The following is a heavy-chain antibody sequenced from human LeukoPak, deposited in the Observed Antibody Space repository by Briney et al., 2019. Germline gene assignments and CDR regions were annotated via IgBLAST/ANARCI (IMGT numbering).Heavy chain of an antibody. CDR1: GSTFTSYG. CDR3: ARTELGYCSGGSCRLDYYYYGMDV. CDR2: ISAYNGNT. Sequence: ASVKVSCKASGSTFTSYGISWVRQAPGQGLEWMGWISAYNGNTNYAQKLQGRVTMTTDTSTSTAYMELRSLISDDTAVYYCARTELGYCSGGSCRLDYYYYGMDVWGQGTTVTVSS. D-gene: IGHD2-15*01. J-gene: IGHJ6*02. V-gene: IGHV1-18*01.